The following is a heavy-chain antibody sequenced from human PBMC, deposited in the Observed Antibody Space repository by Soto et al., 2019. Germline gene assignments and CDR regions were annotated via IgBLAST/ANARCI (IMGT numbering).Heavy chain of an antibody. D-gene: IGHD2-8*01. J-gene: IGHJ3*02. CDR1: GGSISSSSYY. CDR2: IYYSGST. Sequence: QLQLQESVPGLVKPSETLSLTCTVSGGSISSSSYYWGWIRQPPGKGLEWIGSIYYSGSTYYNPSLKSRVTICVDTAMNQWSRERSSVTALDTAVYCCAGEIMYAFFGQRPGAFQIWCHGGMDTVS. V-gene: IGHV4-39*01. CDR3: AGEIMYAFFGQRPGAFQI.